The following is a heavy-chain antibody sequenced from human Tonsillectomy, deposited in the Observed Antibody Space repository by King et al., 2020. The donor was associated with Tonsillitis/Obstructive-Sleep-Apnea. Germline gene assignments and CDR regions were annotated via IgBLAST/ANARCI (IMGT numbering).Heavy chain of an antibody. CDR2: IYYSGST. D-gene: IGHD6-13*01. CDR1: GGSISNDDHY. Sequence: QLQESGPGLVKPSETLSLTCTVSGGSISNDDHYWGWIRQPPGKGLEWIGTIYYSGSTYLKPSLRSRLTMSVDTPKNQFSLRLRSVSAADTAIYFCVRHTVAISAAGTLHFDYWGQGALVTVSS. V-gene: IGHV4-39*01. CDR3: VRHTVAISAAGTLHFDY. J-gene: IGHJ4*02.